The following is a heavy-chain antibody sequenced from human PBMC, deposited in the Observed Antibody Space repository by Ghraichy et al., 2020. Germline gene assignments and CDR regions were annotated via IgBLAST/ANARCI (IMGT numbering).Heavy chain of an antibody. CDR3: ARVSYDILTGYSGWFDP. V-gene: IGHV4-31*03. Sequence: SETLSLTCTVSGGSISSGGYYWSWIRQHPGKGLEWIGYIYYSGSTYYNPSLKSRVTISVDTSKNQFSLKLSSVTAADTAVYYCARVSYDILTGYSGWFDPWGQGTLVTVSS. CDR2: IYYSGST. D-gene: IGHD3-9*01. CDR1: GGSISSGGYY. J-gene: IGHJ5*02.